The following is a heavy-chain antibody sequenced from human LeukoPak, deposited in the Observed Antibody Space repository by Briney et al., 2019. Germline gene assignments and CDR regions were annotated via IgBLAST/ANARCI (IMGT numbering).Heavy chain of an antibody. D-gene: IGHD2-15*01. V-gene: IGHV4-39*01. J-gene: IGHJ4*02. CDR3: ARLGCSGDSCYSHFFDY. CDR1: GGSISSSLNY. CDR2: IYYSGST. Sequence: SETLSLTCTVSGGSISSSLNYWGWIRQPPGKGLEWIGSIYYSGSTYYNPSLKSRVTISVDTSKNQFSLSLSSVTAADTAVYYCARLGCSGDSCYSHFFDYWGQGTLVTVSS.